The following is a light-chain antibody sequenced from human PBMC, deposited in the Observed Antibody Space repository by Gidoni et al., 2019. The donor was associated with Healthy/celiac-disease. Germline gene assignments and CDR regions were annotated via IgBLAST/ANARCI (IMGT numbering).Light chain of an antibody. CDR2: AAS. CDR3: QQSYSTLWT. CDR1: QSISSY. V-gene: IGKV1-39*01. Sequence: DIQMTQSPSSLSASVGDRVTITCRASQSISSYLNWYQQKPGKAPKLLIYAASSLQSGVPSRFSGSGSGTDSTLTISSLQPEEFATYYCQQSYSTLWTFGQGTKVEIK. J-gene: IGKJ1*01.